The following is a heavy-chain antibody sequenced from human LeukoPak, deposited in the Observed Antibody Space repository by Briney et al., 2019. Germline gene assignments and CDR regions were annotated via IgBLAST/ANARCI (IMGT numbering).Heavy chain of an antibody. CDR2: INSDGSST. V-gene: IGHV3-74*01. CDR3: ARRERTDSSSGDY. D-gene: IGHD6-13*01. J-gene: IGHJ4*02. CDR1: GFTFSSYS. Sequence: GGSLRLSCAASGFTFSSYSMNWVRQAPGKGLEWVSRINSDGSSTSYADSVKGRFTISRDNAKNTLYLQMNSLRAEDTAVYYCARRERTDSSSGDYWGQGTLVTVSS.